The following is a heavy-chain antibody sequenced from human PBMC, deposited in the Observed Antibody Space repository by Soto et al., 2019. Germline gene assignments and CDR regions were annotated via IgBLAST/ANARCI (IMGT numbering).Heavy chain of an antibody. CDR1: GFTFSSYS. CDR3: ARGLYYYDSSGYYGH. V-gene: IGHV3-21*01. CDR2: ISSSSSYI. D-gene: IGHD3-22*01. J-gene: IGHJ4*02. Sequence: GGSLRLSCAASGFTFSSYSMNWVRQAPGKGLEWVSSISSSSSYIYYADSVKGRFTISRDNAKNSLYLQMNSLRAEDTAVYYCARGLYYYDSSGYYGHWGQGTLVTVSS.